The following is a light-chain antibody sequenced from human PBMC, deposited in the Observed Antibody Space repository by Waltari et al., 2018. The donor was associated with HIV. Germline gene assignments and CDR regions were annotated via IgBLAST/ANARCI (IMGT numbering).Light chain of an antibody. CDR3: QKYDSAPWT. CDR1: QDISDY. V-gene: IGKV1-27*01. J-gene: IGKJ1*01. Sequence: DIQMTQSPSSLSASVGDRITITCRASQDISDYLAWYQQKAGKVPKVLIYAASTLQSGVPYRFSGSGSGTDFTLTISRLQPEDVAMYYCQKYDSAPWTFGPGTTVEIK. CDR2: AAS.